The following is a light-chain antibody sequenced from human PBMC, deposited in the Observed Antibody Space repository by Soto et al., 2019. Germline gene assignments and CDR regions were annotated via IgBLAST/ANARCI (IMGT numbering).Light chain of an antibody. CDR2: DAS. J-gene: IGKJ1*01. V-gene: IGKV3-11*01. Sequence: EIVLTQSPATLSLSPGERATLSCRASLSISNSLAWYQQKPGQAPRLLIYDASNRATGIPARFSGSGSATEFTLTISSLQPDDFATYYCQQYNSYWRTFGQGTKVDIK. CDR1: LSISNS. CDR3: QQYNSYWRT.